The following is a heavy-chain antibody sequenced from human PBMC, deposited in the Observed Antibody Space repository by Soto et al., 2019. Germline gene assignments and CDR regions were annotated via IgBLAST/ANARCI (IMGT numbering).Heavy chain of an antibody. CDR3: ARLVGYCSGSSCNDY. D-gene: IGHD2-15*01. Sequence: EVQLVESGGGLVQPGGSLRLSCAASGFTFSSYWMHWVRQAPGKGLVWVSRISSDGSSITYADSVKGRFTISRDNAKNTLYLQMNSLRVEDTAVYYCARLVGYCSGSSCNDYWGQGTLVTVSS. V-gene: IGHV3-74*01. CDR1: GFTFSSYW. CDR2: ISSDGSSI. J-gene: IGHJ4*02.